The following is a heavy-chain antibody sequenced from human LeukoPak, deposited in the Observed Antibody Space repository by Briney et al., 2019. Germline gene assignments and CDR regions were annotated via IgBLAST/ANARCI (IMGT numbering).Heavy chain of an antibody. J-gene: IGHJ6*03. CDR2: NDYSGST. CDR1: GGPISTHY. V-gene: IGHV4-59*11. D-gene: IGHD3-10*01. Sequence: SETLSLTCIVSGGPISTHYWSWSRQPPGKGLEWIGYNDYSGSTNYNPSLKSRVTISVDTSKNQFSLKLNSVTAADTAVYYCAGGATFRGTYYMDVWGKGTTVTVSS. CDR3: AGGATFRGTYYMDV.